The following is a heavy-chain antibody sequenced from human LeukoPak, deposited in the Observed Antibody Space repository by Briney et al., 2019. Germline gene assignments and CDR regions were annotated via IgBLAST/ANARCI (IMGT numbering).Heavy chain of an antibody. V-gene: IGHV3-48*04. D-gene: IGHD6-13*01. CDR2: ISSSGSTI. J-gene: IGHJ4*02. CDR3: ARSPYSSSSTATLHFDY. Sequence: GGALRLSCAASGFTFSNFGMHWVRQAPGEGLEWVSYISSSGSTIYYADSVKGRFTISRDNAKNSLYLQMNSLRAEDTAVYYCARSPYSSSSTATLHFDYWGQGTLVTVSS. CDR1: GFTFSNFG.